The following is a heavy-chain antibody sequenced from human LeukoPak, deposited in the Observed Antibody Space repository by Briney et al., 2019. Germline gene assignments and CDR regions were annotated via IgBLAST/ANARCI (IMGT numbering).Heavy chain of an antibody. J-gene: IGHJ6*02. CDR2: IWYDGSKK. V-gene: IGHV3-33*08. CDR1: GFTFSSYW. CDR3: ARVPGYSSPLGMDV. D-gene: IGHD1-26*01. Sequence: PGGSLRLSCAASGFTFSSYWMHWVRQGPGKGLVWVAIIWYDGSKKYHADSVKGRFTVSRDNSKNTLYLQMNSLRAEDTAVYYCARVPGYSSPLGMDVWGQGTTVTVSS.